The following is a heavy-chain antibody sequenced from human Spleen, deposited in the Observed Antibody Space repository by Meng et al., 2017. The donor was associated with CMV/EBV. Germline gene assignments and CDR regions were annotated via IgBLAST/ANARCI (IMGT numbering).Heavy chain of an antibody. CDR2: VSGNGGTT. CDR1: GFAFGRFA. V-gene: IGHV3-23*01. J-gene: IGHJ4*02. D-gene: IGHD4-17*01. Sequence: CAAAGFAFGRFAMGWVRQAPGKGLEWVSFVSGNGGTTDYAESVKGRFTVSRDNSKNTLFLQMNSLRGGDTAIYYCAKGDDYADSFDYWGQGTLVTVSS. CDR3: AKGDDYADSFDY.